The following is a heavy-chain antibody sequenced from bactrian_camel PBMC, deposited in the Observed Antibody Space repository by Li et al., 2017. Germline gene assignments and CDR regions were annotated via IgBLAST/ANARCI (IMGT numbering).Heavy chain of an antibody. J-gene: IGHJ4*01. Sequence: HVQLVESGGGSVQAGGSLRLSCTASGIQRKGYCLGWFRQVPGKDRVRVAAIYTGDDSTYYSDFAKDRFSISHDNAKKTLTLQMSSLKPEGTGMYYCAAGPRLYGGSWSFPGWYKYWGQGTQVTVS. CDR3: AAGPRLYGGSWSFPGWYKY. D-gene: IGHD6*01. V-gene: IGHV3S1*01. CDR1: GIQRKGYC. CDR2: IYTGDDST.